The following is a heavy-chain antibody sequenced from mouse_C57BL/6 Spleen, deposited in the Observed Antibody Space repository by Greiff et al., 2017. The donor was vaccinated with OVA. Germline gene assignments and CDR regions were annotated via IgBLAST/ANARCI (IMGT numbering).Heavy chain of an antibody. CDR2: IYPRSGNT. Sequence: VQLQQSGAELARPGASVKLSCKASGYTFTSYGISWVKQRTGQGLEWIGEIYPRSGNTYYNEKFKGKATLTADKSSSTAYMELRSLTSEDSAVYFCARGRYDYDGYYARDYWGQGTSVTVSS. J-gene: IGHJ4*01. CDR1: GYTFTSYG. D-gene: IGHD2-4*01. CDR3: ARGRYDYDGYYARDY. V-gene: IGHV1-81*01.